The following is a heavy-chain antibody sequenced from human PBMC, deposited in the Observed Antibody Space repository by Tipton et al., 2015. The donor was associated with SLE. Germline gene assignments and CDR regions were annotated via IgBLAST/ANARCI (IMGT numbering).Heavy chain of an antibody. V-gene: IGHV4-59*01. CDR1: GGSISTYY. CDR3: ARSHELSSDY. D-gene: IGHD1-26*01. J-gene: IGHJ4*02. CDR2: IYNTGST. Sequence: TLSLTCTVSGGSISTYYWTWIRQPPGKGLEWIGYIYNTGSTNSNPSLKSRVTMSVDTSKNQFSLKLRSVTAADTALYYCARSHELSSDYWGQGIMVTVSS.